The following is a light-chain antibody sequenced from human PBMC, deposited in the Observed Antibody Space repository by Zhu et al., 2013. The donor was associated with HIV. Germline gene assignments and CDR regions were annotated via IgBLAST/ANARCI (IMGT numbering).Light chain of an antibody. V-gene: IGLV3-1*01. CDR3: GTWDSSLSVVV. J-gene: IGLJ2*01. Sequence: SYDLTQPPSVSVSPGQTASITCSGDKLGDKSACWYQQKPGQSPVLVIYQDDKRPSGIPDRFSGSKSGTSATLAITGLQTGDEADYHCGTWDSSLSVVVFGGGTKLTVL. CDR2: QDD. CDR1: KLGDKS.